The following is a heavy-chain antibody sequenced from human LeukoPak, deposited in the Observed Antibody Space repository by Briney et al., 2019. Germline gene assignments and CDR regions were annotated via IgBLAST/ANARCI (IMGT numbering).Heavy chain of an antibody. J-gene: IGHJ4*02. V-gene: IGHV4-39*07. CDR1: GGSISSANYY. CDR3: ARDNEQWLVRGSYYFDY. Sequence: PSETLSLTCTVSGGSISSANYYWGWIRQPPGKGLEWIATIYYSGSTYYNPSLKSRVAISVDTSENQFSLKLTSVTAADTAVYYCARDNEQWLVRGSYYFDYWGQGTLVTVSS. CDR2: IYYSGST. D-gene: IGHD6-19*01.